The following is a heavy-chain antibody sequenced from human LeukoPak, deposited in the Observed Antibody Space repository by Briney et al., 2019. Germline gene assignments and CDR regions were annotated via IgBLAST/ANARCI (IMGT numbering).Heavy chain of an antibody. J-gene: IGHJ4*02. CDR1: RFIFSNYA. CDR3: ARQDCSGGSCYLDN. D-gene: IGHD2-15*01. CDR2: ISYHGSDQ. Sequence: PGGSLRLSCAASRFIFSNYAMHWVRQAPGKGLDWVAVISYHGSDQYYADSVKGRFTISRDYSKNTLYLQMNSLRTEDTAVYYCARQDCSGGSCYLDNWGQGTLVTVSS. V-gene: IGHV3-30*04.